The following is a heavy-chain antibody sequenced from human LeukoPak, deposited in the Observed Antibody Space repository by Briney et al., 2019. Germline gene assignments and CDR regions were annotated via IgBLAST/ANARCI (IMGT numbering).Heavy chain of an antibody. J-gene: IGHJ6*02. CDR3: AKVAYGGNTRDYGMDV. V-gene: IGHV3-23*01. CDR1: GFTFSSYA. D-gene: IGHD4-23*01. CDR2: ISNSGGST. Sequence: PGGSLRLSCAASGFTFSSYAMSWVRQAPGKGLEWVSGISNSGGSTYYADSVKGRFTISRDNSKNTLYLQMNSLRAEDTAVYYCAKVAYGGNTRDYGMDVWGRGTTVTVSS.